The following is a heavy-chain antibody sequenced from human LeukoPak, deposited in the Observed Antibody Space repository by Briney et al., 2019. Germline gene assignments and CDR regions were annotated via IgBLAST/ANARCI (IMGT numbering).Heavy chain of an antibody. CDR3: ARYGSGGLFDY. V-gene: IGHV3-48*04. CDR1: GFSFSSYS. D-gene: IGHD3-10*01. Sequence: GGSLRLSCAASGFSFSSYSMNWVRQAPGKGLEWVSYISSSSSTIYYADSVKGRFTISRDNAKNSLYLQMNSLRAEDTALYYCARYGSGGLFDYWGQGTLVTVSS. CDR2: ISSSSSTI. J-gene: IGHJ4*02.